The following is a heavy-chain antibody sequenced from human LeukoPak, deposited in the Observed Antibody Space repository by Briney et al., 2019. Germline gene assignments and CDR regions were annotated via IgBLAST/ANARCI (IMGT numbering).Heavy chain of an antibody. V-gene: IGHV1-2*02. J-gene: IGHJ4*02. Sequence: ASVKVSCKASGYTFTGYYMHWVRQAPGQGLEWMGWINPNSGGTNYAQKFQGRVTMTRDTSIGSGYMELTGLQSDDTAVYYCARDRFWSGMGYFDYWGQGTLVTVSS. CDR2: INPNSGGT. CDR3: ARDRFWSGMGYFDY. CDR1: GYTFTGYY. D-gene: IGHD3-3*01.